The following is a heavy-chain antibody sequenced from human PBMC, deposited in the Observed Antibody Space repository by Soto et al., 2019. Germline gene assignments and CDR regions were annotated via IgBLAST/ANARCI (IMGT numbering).Heavy chain of an antibody. CDR2: ISAYNGNT. D-gene: IGHD3-3*01. V-gene: IGHV1-18*01. CDR1: GYTFTSYG. CDR3: ARDTYSDFWSGYPTLTHFDY. Sequence: QVQLVQSGAEVKKPGASVKVSCKASGYTFTSYGISWVRQAPGQGLDWMGWISAYNGNTNYAQKLQGRVTMTTDTSTSTAYMELRSLRSDDTAVYYCARDTYSDFWSGYPTLTHFDYWGQGTLVTVSS. J-gene: IGHJ4*02.